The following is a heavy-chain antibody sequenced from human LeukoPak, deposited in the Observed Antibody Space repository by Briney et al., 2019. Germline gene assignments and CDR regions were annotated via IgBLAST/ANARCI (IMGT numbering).Heavy chain of an antibody. CDR3: ARVRSPGGRAHLDAFDI. CDR2: INPNSGGT. J-gene: IGHJ3*02. V-gene: IGHV1-2*02. D-gene: IGHD1-14*01. CDR1: GYTFTGYY. Sequence: GASVKVSCKASGYTFTGYYMHWVRQAPGQGLEWMGWINPNSGGTNYAQKFQGRVTMTRDTSISTAYMELSRLRSDDTAVYYCARVRSPGGRAHLDAFDIWGQGTMVTVSS.